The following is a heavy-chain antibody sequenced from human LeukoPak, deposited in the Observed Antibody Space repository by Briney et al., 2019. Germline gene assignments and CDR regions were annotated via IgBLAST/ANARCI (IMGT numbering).Heavy chain of an antibody. CDR1: GFTFSSYA. D-gene: IGHD2-2*01. CDR2: ISSNGGST. Sequence: GGSLRLSCSASGFTFSSYATHWVRQAPGKGLEYVSAISSNGGSTYYADSVKGRFTISRDNSKNTLYLQMRRLRAEDTAVYYCVKDHCSSTSCYPWDWFDPWGQGTLVTVSS. CDR3: VKDHCSSTSCYPWDWFDP. J-gene: IGHJ5*02. V-gene: IGHV3-64D*06.